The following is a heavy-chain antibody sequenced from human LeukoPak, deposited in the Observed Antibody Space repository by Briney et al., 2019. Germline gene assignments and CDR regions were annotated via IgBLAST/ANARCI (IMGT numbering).Heavy chain of an antibody. CDR1: GVSISSNY. D-gene: IGHD5-24*01. J-gene: IGHJ4*02. Sequence: PSETLSLTCTVSGVSISSNYWSWIRQPPGKGLEWIGNIYYSGSPNYNPSLKSRVTISVDTSKNQFSLKLSSVTAADTAVYYCARGDGYNSDYWGQGTLVTVSS. V-gene: IGHV4-59*08. CDR3: ARGDGYNSDY. CDR2: IYYSGSP.